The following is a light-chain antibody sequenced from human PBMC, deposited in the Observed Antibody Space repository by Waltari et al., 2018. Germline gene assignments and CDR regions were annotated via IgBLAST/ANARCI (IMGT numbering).Light chain of an antibody. V-gene: IGLV1-40*01. Sequence: QSVLTQPPSVSGYPGHTVTISSTGTTSHFMASFDVHWYQQLPGTAPKLFIYGNSNRPTGVHDRFSGAKSGTSASLAINGLQAEDEADYYCQSYENIVSVSIFGGGTKLTVL. CDR3: QSYENIVSVSI. CDR2: GNS. CDR1: TSHFMASFD. J-gene: IGLJ2*01.